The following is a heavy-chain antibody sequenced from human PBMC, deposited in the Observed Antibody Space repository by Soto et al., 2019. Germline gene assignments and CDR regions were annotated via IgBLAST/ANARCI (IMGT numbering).Heavy chain of an antibody. CDR3: AREVGVVGASEFDP. Sequence: QVQLVQSGAEVKKPGSSVKVSCKASGGTFSSYAISWVRQAPGQGLEWMGGIIPIFGTANYAQKFQGRVTITAEKSTSTAYMELRSLRSEDTAVYYCAREVGVVGASEFDPWGQGTLVTVSS. J-gene: IGHJ5*02. CDR2: IIPIFGTA. D-gene: IGHD1-26*01. CDR1: GGTFSSYA. V-gene: IGHV1-69*06.